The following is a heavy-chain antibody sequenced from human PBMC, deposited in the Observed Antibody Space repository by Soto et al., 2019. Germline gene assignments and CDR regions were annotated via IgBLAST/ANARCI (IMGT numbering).Heavy chain of an antibody. D-gene: IGHD2-21*01. Sequence: SETLSLTCTVSGGSISSSSYYWGWIRQPPGKGLEWIGSIYYSGSTYYNPSLKSRVTISVDRSKNQFSLKLSSVTAADTAVYYCARGNVVAIDYWGQGTLGTVSS. V-gene: IGHV4-39*07. CDR3: ARGNVVAIDY. CDR1: GGSISSSSYY. J-gene: IGHJ4*02. CDR2: IYYSGST.